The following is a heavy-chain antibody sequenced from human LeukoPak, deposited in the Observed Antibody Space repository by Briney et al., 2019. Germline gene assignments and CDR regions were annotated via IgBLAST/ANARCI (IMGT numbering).Heavy chain of an antibody. Sequence: PSETLSLTCTVSGGSISSSSYYWGWIRQPPGKGLEWIGSIYYSGSTYYNPSLKSRVTISVDTSKNQFSLKLSSVTAADTAVYYCARLSIGVTMIVVAQDNAFDIWGQGTMVTVSS. CDR1: GGSISSSSYY. CDR3: ARLSIGVTMIVVAQDNAFDI. V-gene: IGHV4-39*01. D-gene: IGHD3-22*01. J-gene: IGHJ3*02. CDR2: IYYSGST.